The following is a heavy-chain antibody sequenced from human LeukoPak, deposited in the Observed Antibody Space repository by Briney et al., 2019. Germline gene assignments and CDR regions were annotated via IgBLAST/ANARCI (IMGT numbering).Heavy chain of an antibody. D-gene: IGHD1-26*01. V-gene: IGHV1-2*02. CDR3: ARDILGGTVPGDNFFDP. CDR1: GYTFTDYF. CDR2: INPNSGGT. J-gene: IGHJ5*02. Sequence: GASVTDSFKASGYTFTDYFMHWRRPAPGQGLEWMGWINPNSGGTNYAQKFQGRVTMTRDTSISTAYMELSRLRSDDPAVYYCARDILGGTVPGDNFFDPWGQGTLVTVSS.